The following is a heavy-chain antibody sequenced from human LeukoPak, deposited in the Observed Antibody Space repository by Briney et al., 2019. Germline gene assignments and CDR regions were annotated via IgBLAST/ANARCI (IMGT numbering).Heavy chain of an antibody. Sequence: HPGGSLRLSCAASGFTFSTYTMHWVRQAPGKGLEWVAVISYDGSNKHYVDSVKGRFTISRDNSKNTLYLQMNSLRADDTAVYYCARDSYTSSWYDFDYWGQGTLVTVSS. D-gene: IGHD6-13*01. V-gene: IGHV3-30-3*01. CDR3: ARDSYTSSWYDFDY. CDR2: ISYDGSNK. J-gene: IGHJ4*02. CDR1: GFTFSTYT.